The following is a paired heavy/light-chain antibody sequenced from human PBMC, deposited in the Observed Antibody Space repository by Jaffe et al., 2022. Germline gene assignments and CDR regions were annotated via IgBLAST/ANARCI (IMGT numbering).Heavy chain of an antibody. CDR1: GYSFTSYW. CDR2: IYPGDSDT. D-gene: IGHD3-16*02. Sequence: EVQLVQSGAEVKKPGESLKISCKGSGYSFTSYWIGWVRQMPGKGLEWMGIIYPGDSDTRYSPSFQGQVTISADKSISTAYLQWSSLKASDTAMYYCVRLPKGTGELSLWSETLDYWGQGTLVTVSS. CDR3: VRLPKGTGELSLWSETLDY. V-gene: IGHV5-51*03. J-gene: IGHJ4*02.
Light chain of an antibody. CDR3: AAWDDSLSGPWV. CDR2: RNN. Sequence: QSVLTQPPSASGTPGQRVTISCSGSSSNIGSNYVYWYQQLPGTAPKLLIYRNNQRPSGVPDRFSGSKSGTSASLAISGLRSEDEADYYCAAWDDSLSGPWVFGGGTKLTVL. J-gene: IGLJ3*02. V-gene: IGLV1-47*01. CDR1: SSNIGSNY.